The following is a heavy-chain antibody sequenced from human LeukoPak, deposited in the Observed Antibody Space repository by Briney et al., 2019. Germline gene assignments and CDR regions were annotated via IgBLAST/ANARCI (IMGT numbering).Heavy chain of an antibody. CDR3: ARQAVDTAMVLFDP. J-gene: IGHJ5*02. CDR1: GGSISSSSYY. CDR2: IYYSGST. Sequence: SETLSLTCTDSGGSISSSSYYWGWIRQPPGKGLEWIGSIYYSGSTYYNPSLKSRVTISVDTSKNQFSLKLSSVTAADAAVYYCARQAVDTAMVLFDPWGQGTLVTVSS. V-gene: IGHV4-39*01. D-gene: IGHD5-18*01.